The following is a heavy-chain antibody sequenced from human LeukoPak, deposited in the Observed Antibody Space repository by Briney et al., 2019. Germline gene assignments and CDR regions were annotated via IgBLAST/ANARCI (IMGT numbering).Heavy chain of an antibody. CDR1: GFTFSDYY. CDR3: ARDSITMVRGVILSANYFDY. CDR2: ISSSGSTI. Sequence: PGGSLRLSCAASGFTFSDYYMSWIRQAPGKGLEWVSYISSSGSTIYYADSVKGRFTISRDNAKNSLYLQMNSLRAEDTAVYYCARDSITMVRGVILSANYFDYWGQGTLVTVSS. V-gene: IGHV3-11*01. J-gene: IGHJ4*02. D-gene: IGHD3-10*01.